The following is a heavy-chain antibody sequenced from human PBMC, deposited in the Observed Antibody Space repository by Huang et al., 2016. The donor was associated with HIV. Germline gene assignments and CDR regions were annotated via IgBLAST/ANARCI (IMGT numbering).Heavy chain of an antibody. Sequence: QLQLQESGPGQVKPSETLSLTCTVSGDFISSTNYYWGWIRQSPGTGLEWVGSVYQSGSTNYTPSLKSRVTLSVDTSRNQFSLRLNSVTAADTAVYYCASQHIGAAATWFWGRGTQVAVSS. CDR2: VYQSGST. CDR3: ASQHIGAAATWF. CDR1: GDFISSTNYY. D-gene: IGHD6-13*01. J-gene: IGHJ4*02. V-gene: IGHV4-39*01.